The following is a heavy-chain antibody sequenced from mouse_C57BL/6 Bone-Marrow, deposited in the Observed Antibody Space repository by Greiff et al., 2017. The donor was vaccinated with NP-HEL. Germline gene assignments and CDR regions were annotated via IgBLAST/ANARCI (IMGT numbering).Heavy chain of an antibody. CDR1: GFNIKDDY. CDR3: TCLCRRGFYAMDY. CDR2: IDPENGDT. Sequence: VQLKQSGAELVRPGASVKLSCTASGFNIKDDYMHWVKQRPEQGLEWIGWIDPENGDTEYASQFQGKATITADTSSNTAYLQLSSLTSEDTAVYYCTCLCRRGFYAMDYWGQGTSVTVSS. V-gene: IGHV14-4*01. J-gene: IGHJ4*01. D-gene: IGHD2-3*01.